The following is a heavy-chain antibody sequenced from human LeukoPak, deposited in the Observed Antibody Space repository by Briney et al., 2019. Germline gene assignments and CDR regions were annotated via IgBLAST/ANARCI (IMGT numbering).Heavy chain of an antibody. Sequence: PGGSLRLSCAASGFTFDDYAMHWVRQAPGKGLEWVSGISWSSGSIGYADPVKGRFTISRDNAKNSLYLQMNSLRAEDTALYYCAKGGATLGENFDYWGQGTLVTVSS. CDR3: AKGGATLGENFDY. D-gene: IGHD1-26*01. CDR1: GFTFDDYA. V-gene: IGHV3-9*01. J-gene: IGHJ4*02. CDR2: ISWSSGSI.